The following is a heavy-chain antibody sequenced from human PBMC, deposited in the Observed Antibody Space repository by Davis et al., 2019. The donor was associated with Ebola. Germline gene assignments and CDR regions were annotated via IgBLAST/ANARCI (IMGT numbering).Heavy chain of an antibody. J-gene: IGHJ6*02. V-gene: IGHV1-8*02. Sequence: ASVKVSCKASGGTFSSYAINWVRQATGQGLEWMGWMNPNSGNTGYAQKFQGRVTMTRNPSISTAYMELSSLRSEDTAVDYCARDLWTEGTVYGMDVWGQGTTVTVYS. D-gene: IGHD1-1*01. CDR2: MNPNSGNT. CDR1: GGTFSSYA. CDR3: ARDLWTEGTVYGMDV.